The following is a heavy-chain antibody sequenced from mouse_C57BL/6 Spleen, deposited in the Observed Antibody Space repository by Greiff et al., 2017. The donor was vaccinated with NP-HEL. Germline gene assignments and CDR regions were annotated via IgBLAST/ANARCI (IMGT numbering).Heavy chain of an antibody. V-gene: IGHV1-69*01. D-gene: IGHD2-4*01. Sequence: QVQLQQPGAELVMPGASVKLSCKASGYTFTSYWMHWVKQRPGQGLEWIGEIDPSDSYTNYNQKFKGKSTLTVDKSSSTAYMQLSSLTSEDSAVYYCARHYDYDEADYLDYWGQGTTLTVSS. CDR1: GYTFTSYW. CDR2: IDPSDSYT. CDR3: ARHYDYDEADYLDY. J-gene: IGHJ2*01.